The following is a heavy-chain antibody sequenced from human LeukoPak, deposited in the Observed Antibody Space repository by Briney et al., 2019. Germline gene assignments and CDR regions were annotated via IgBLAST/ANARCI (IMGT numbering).Heavy chain of an antibody. D-gene: IGHD2-2*03. CDR1: GGSISSGGYY. Sequence: SETLSLTCTVSGGSISSGGYYWSWISQHPGKGLEWIGYIYYSGSTYYNPSLKSRVTISVDTSKNQFSLKLSSVTAADTAVYYCARAGYCSSTSCLYYYYYMDVWGKGTTVTVSS. J-gene: IGHJ6*03. CDR3: ARAGYCSSTSCLYYYYYMDV. V-gene: IGHV4-31*03. CDR2: IYYSGST.